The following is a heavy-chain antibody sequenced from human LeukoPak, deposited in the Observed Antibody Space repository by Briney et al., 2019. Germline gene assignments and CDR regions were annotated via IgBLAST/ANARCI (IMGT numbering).Heavy chain of an antibody. V-gene: IGHV4-39*01. Sequence: KSSETLSLTCTVSGGSISSSSYYWGWIRQPPGKGLEWIGSIYYSGSTYYNPSLKSRVTISVDTSKNQFSLKLSSVTAADTAVYYCAGLSSGWYLYFDYWGQGTLVTVSS. CDR2: IYYSGST. D-gene: IGHD6-19*01. J-gene: IGHJ4*02. CDR1: GGSISSSSYY. CDR3: AGLSSGWYLYFDY.